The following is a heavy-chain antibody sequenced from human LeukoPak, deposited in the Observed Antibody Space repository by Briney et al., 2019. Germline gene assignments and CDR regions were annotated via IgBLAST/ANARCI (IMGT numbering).Heavy chain of an antibody. J-gene: IGHJ5*02. CDR2: FDPEDGET. CDR3: ATERWFGDRLSRRVANWFDP. D-gene: IGHD3-10*01. CDR1: GYTLTELS. V-gene: IGHV1-24*01. Sequence: GASVKVSCKVSGYTLTELSMHWVRQAPGKGLEWMGGFDPEDGETIYAQKFQGRVTMTEDTSTDTAYMELSSLRSEDTAVYYCATERWFGDRLSRRVANWFDPWGQGTLVTVSS.